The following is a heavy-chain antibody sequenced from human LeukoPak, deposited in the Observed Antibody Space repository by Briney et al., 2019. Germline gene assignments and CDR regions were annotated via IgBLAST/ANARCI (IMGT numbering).Heavy chain of an antibody. Sequence: ASVKVSCKASGYTFTSYAMHWVRQAPGQRLEWMGWINAGNGNTKYSQKFQGRVTITRDTSASTAYMELSSLRSEDTAVYYCARGCSTSRKTNYYYYGMDVWGQGTTVTVSS. V-gene: IGHV1-3*01. CDR2: INAGNGNT. D-gene: IGHD2-2*01. J-gene: IGHJ6*02. CDR1: GYTFTSYA. CDR3: ARGCSTSRKTNYYYYGMDV.